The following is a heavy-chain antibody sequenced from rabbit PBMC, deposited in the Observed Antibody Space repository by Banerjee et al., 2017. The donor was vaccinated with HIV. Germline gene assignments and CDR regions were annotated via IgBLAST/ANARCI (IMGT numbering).Heavy chain of an antibody. CDR1: GFDLNNYYM. Sequence: QEQLKETGGGLVQPGGSLTLSCKASGFDLNNYYMSWVRQAPGKGLEWIVCIYGGSSGSTYYANWAKGRFTISKTSSTTVTLQMTSLTAADTATYFCARAGYGGYGYAMGSFNLWGPGTLVTVS. D-gene: IGHD6-1*01. V-gene: IGHV1S45*01. CDR3: ARAGYGGYGYAMGSFNL. J-gene: IGHJ4*01. CDR2: IYGGSSGST.